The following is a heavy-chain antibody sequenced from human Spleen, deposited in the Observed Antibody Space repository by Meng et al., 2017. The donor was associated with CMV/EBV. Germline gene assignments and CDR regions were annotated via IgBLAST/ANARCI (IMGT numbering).Heavy chain of an antibody. CDR1: GFTLSSCV. CDR2: IYSGGSST. V-gene: IGHV3-23*03. CDR3: AKDSGYRIVGATGFDY. Sequence: GESLKISCAASGFTLSSCVMRWVRQAPGKGLEWVSVIYSGGSSTKYADSVKGRFTISRDNSKNTLYLQMNSLRAEDTAVYYCAKDSGYRIVGATGFDYWGQGTLVTVSS. J-gene: IGHJ4*02. D-gene: IGHD1-26*01.